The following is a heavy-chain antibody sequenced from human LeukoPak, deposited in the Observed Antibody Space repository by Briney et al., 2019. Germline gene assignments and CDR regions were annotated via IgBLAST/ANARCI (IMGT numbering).Heavy chain of an antibody. J-gene: IGHJ6*02. CDR3: ARDIVVVTATYYYYYYYGMDV. CDR1: GGSISSSSYY. V-gene: IGHV4-39*07. Sequence: SETLSLTCTVSGGSISSSSYYWGWIRQPPGKGLEWIGSIYYSGSTYYNPSLKSRVTISVDTSKNQFSLKLSSVTAADTAVYYCARDIVVVTATYYYYYYYGMDVWGQGTTVTVSS. D-gene: IGHD2-21*02. CDR2: IYYSGST.